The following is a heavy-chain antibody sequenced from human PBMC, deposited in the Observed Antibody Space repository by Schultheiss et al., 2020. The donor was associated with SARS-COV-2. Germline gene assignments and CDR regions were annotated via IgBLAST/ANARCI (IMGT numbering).Heavy chain of an antibody. Sequence: GGSLRLSCAASGFTFSSYSMNWVRQAPGKGLEWVSSISSSSSYIYYADSVKGRFTISRDNAKNSLYLQMNSLRAEDTAVYYCAKPGSGYSYVIYYGMDVWGQGTTVTVAS. CDR1: GFTFSSYS. D-gene: IGHD5-18*01. V-gene: IGHV3-21*01. CDR3: AKPGSGYSYVIYYGMDV. J-gene: IGHJ6*02. CDR2: ISSSSSYI.